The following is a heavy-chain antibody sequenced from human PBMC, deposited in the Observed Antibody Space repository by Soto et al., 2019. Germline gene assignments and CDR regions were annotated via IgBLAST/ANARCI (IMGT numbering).Heavy chain of an antibody. Sequence: XESLKISCKGSGYSFTSYWISWVRQMPGKGLEGMGRIDPSDSYTNYSPSFQGHVTISADKSISTAYLQWSSLKASDTAMYYCARQSDCSGGSCYLFYYYGMDVWGQGTTVTVSS. CDR3: ARQSDCSGGSCYLFYYYGMDV. V-gene: IGHV5-10-1*01. D-gene: IGHD2-15*01. CDR1: GYSFTSYW. J-gene: IGHJ6*02. CDR2: IDPSDSYT.